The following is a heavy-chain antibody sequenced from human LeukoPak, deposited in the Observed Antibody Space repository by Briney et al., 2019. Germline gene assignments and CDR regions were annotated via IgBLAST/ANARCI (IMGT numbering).Heavy chain of an antibody. Sequence: GGSLRLSCAASGFTFSSYAMSWVRQAPGKGLEWVSAISGSGGSTYYADSVKGRFTISRDNSKNTLYLQMNSLRAEDTAVYYCAKDADLYYYDSSGYHGGTLLPYFDYWGQGTLVTVSS. J-gene: IGHJ4*02. V-gene: IGHV3-23*01. CDR3: AKDADLYYYDSSGYHGGTLLPYFDY. D-gene: IGHD3-22*01. CDR1: GFTFSSYA. CDR2: ISGSGGST.